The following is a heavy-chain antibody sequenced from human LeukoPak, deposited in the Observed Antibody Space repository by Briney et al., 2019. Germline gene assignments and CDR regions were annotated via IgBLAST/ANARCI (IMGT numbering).Heavy chain of an antibody. Sequence: GESLKISCKGSGYSFTTYWIGWVRQMPGKGLELMGIIHPGDSNTRYSPSFQGQVTISADKSISTAYLQWSSLKASDTAMYYCARRWSEGATHFDYWGQGTLVTVSS. CDR1: GYSFTTYW. D-gene: IGHD1-26*01. CDR2: IHPGDSNT. V-gene: IGHV5-51*01. CDR3: ARRWSEGATHFDY. J-gene: IGHJ4*02.